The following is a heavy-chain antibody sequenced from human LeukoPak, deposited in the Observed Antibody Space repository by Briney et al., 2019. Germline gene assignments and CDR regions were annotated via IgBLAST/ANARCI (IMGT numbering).Heavy chain of an antibody. Sequence: ASVKVSCKASGYTFTSYDINWVRQATGQGLEWMVWMNPNSGNTGYAQKFQGRVTMTRNTSISTAYMELSSLRSEDTAVYYCARARIAARLQKRDWFDPWGQGTLVTVSS. CDR2: MNPNSGNT. CDR1: GYTFTSYD. CDR3: ARARIAARLQKRDWFDP. J-gene: IGHJ5*02. D-gene: IGHD6-6*01. V-gene: IGHV1-8*01.